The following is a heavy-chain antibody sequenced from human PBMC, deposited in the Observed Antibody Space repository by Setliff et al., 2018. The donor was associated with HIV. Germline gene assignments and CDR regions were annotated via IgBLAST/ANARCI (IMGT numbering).Heavy chain of an antibody. CDR2: IYYSGNT. V-gene: IGHV4-31*03. D-gene: IGHD2-8*01. J-gene: IGHJ3*02. CDR1: GGSISSGGYY. Sequence: PSETLSLTCTVSGGSISSGGYYWNWIRQHPGKGLEWIGYIYYSGNTYYNPSLKSRVTISVDTSNNLFSLKLSSVTAADTAVYYCARALVDDIVLMVYAHAFDIWGQGTMVTVSS. CDR3: ARALVDDIVLMVYAHAFDI.